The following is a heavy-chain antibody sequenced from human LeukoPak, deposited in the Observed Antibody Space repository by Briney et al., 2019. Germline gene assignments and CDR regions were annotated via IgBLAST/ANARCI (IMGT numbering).Heavy chain of an antibody. CDR2: IASDGSST. CDR3: ARGRPHGNDY. CDR1: GFTFSSYW. Sequence: GGSLRLSCAASGFTFSSYWMNWVRHAPGKGLVWVSRIASDGSSTTYADSVKGRFSISRDNAKNTLYLQMYSLRVEDTAVYYCARGRPHGNDYWGQGTLVTVSS. J-gene: IGHJ4*02. V-gene: IGHV3-74*01. D-gene: IGHD4-23*01.